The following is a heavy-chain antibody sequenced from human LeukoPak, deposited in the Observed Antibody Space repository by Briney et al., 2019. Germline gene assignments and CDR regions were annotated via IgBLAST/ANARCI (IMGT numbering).Heavy chain of an antibody. Sequence: PGGSLRLSCAASGFTVSSNYMSWVRQAPGKGLEWVGFIRSKAYGGATEYAASVKGRFTISRDDSKSIAYLQMNSLKTEDTAVYYCTRRWGIDYWGQGTLVTVSS. CDR1: GFTVSSNY. D-gene: IGHD7-27*01. V-gene: IGHV3-49*04. CDR2: IRSKAYGGAT. CDR3: TRRWGIDY. J-gene: IGHJ4*02.